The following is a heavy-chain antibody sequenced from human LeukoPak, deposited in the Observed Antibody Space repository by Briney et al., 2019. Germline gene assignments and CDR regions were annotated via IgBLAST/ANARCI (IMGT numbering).Heavy chain of an antibody. CDR1: GFTFSSYG. J-gene: IGHJ6*02. CDR3: AKRTYYYGSGYSYGMDV. D-gene: IGHD3-10*01. Sequence: GGSLRLSCAASGFTFSSYGMHWVRQAPGKGLEWVAVISYDGSNKYYADSVKGRFTISRDNSKNTLYLQMNSLRAEDTAVYYCAKRTYYYGSGYSYGMDVWGQGTTVTVSS. CDR2: ISYDGSNK. V-gene: IGHV3-30*18.